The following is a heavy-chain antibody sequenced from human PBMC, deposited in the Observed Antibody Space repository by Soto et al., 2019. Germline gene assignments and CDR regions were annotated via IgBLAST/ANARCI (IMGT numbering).Heavy chain of an antibody. CDR2: ISSNGGST. J-gene: IGHJ3*02. D-gene: IGHD6-13*01. CDR1: GFTFSSYA. CDR3: VIGSYSSSWYAFEI. Sequence: GGSLRLSCSASGFTFSSYAMHWVRQAPGKGLEYVSAISSNGGSTYYADSVKGRFTISRDNSKNTLYLQMSSLRAEDTAVYYCVIGSYSSSWYAFEIWGQGTMVTVSS. V-gene: IGHV3-64D*09.